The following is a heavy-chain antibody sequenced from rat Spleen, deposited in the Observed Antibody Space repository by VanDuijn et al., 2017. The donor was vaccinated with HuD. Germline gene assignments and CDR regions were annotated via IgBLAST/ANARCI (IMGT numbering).Heavy chain of an antibody. Sequence: QVHLKESGPGRVQPSQTLSLTCTVSGFSLSRHGVIWVRQPPGKGLEWMGVIWSGGSTDYNSALKSRLSISRDTSKSQVFLKMNSLQTEDTATYYCARDVANYYGGTYGVMAAWGQGASVTVSS. V-gene: IGHV2-4*01. CDR1: GFSLSRHG. CDR3: ARDVANYYGGTYGVMAA. CDR2: IWSGGST. J-gene: IGHJ4*01. D-gene: IGHD1-12*02.